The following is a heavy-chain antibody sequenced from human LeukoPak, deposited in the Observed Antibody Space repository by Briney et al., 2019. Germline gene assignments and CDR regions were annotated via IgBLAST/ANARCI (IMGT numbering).Heavy chain of an antibody. CDR2: IQYDESER. D-gene: IGHD3-16*01. Sequence: GGSLRLSCAASGFIFSNYGMHWVRQAPGKGLQWVAFIQYDESERFYADSVKGRFTISRDNSENTVHLQMNSLRAEDTALYHCARQMMESPHYYYMDIWDKGTSVTVSS. CDR1: GFIFSNYG. J-gene: IGHJ6*03. V-gene: IGHV3-30*02. CDR3: ARQMMESPHYYYMDI.